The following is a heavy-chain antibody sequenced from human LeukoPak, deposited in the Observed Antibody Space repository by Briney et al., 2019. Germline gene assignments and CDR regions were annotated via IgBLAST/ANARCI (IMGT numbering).Heavy chain of an antibody. V-gene: IGHV3-30-3*01. CDR3: ARELFGSDGMDV. CDR2: ISYEETNK. J-gene: IGHJ6*02. CDR1: GFTFNKYL. Sequence: GGSLRLSCAASGFTFNKYLMHWVRQAPGKGLEWVAVISYEETNKYYADSVKGRFTISRDNSQNTLYLQMNSLRAEDTAVYYCARELFGSDGMDVWGQGTTVTVSS. D-gene: IGHD3-10*01.